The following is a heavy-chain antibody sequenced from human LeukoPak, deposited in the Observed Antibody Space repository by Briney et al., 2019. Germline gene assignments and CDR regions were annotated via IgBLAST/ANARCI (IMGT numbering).Heavy chain of an antibody. V-gene: IGHV3-48*01. J-gene: IGHJ4*02. D-gene: IGHD1-26*01. CDR1: GFIFSSYS. CDR3: ARGGIVRLNYFDY. Sequence: GGSLRLSRAASGFIFSSYSMNWVRQAPGKGLEWVTYVSSSSSIIYYADSVKGRFTISRDNAENSLHLQMNSLRAEDTAVYYCARGGIVRLNYFDYWGQGTLVTVSS. CDR2: VSSSSSII.